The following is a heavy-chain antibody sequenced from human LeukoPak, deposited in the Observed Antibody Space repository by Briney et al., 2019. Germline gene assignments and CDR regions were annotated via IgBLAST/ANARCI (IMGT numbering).Heavy chain of an antibody. CDR3: ASLGYCSSTSCRVPLDY. V-gene: IGHV3-21*01. CDR2: ISSSSSYI. J-gene: IGHJ4*02. D-gene: IGHD2-2*01. CDR1: GFTFSSYS. Sequence: GGSLRLSCAASGFTFSSYSMNWVRQAPGKGLEWVSSISSSSSYIYYADSVKGRFTISRDNAKNSLYLQMNSLRAEDTAVYYCASLGYCSSTSCRVPLDYWGQGTLVTVSS.